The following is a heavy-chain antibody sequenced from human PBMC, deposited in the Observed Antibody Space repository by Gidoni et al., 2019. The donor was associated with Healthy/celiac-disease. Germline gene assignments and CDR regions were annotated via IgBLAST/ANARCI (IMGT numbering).Heavy chain of an antibody. CDR3: ASGSKVVPAAIHTVFDY. D-gene: IGHD2-2*01. CDR1: GFTLSSYW. V-gene: IGHV3-7*03. J-gene: IGHJ4*02. CDR2: IKQDGSEK. Sequence: EVQLVESGGGLVQPGGSLSLSCAASGFTLSSYWMSWVRQAPGKGLEWVANIKQDGSEKYYVDSVKGRFTISRDNAKNSLYLQMNSLRAEDTAVYYCASGSKVVPAAIHTVFDYWGQGTLVTVSS.